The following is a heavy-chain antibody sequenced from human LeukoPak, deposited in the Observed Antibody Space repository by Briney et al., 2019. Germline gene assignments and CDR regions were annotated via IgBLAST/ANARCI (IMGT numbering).Heavy chain of an antibody. V-gene: IGHV4-61*01. CDR2: INHSGST. J-gene: IGHJ4*02. CDR1: AGSVSNGNYY. D-gene: IGHD3-16*01. CDR3: ARGVGGGGLPRSIGFDY. Sequence: PSETLSLTCTVSAGSVSNGNYYWSWLRQPPGKGLEWIGEINHSGSTNYNPSLKSRVTISVDTSKNQFSLKLSSVTAADTAVYYCARGVGGGGLPRSIGFDYWGQGTLVTVSS.